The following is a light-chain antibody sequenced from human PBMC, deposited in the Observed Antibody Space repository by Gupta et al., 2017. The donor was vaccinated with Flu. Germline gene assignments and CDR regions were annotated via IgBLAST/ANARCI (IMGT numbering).Light chain of an antibody. CDR1: QNIHTY. J-gene: IGKJ4*01. CDR2: DAS. V-gene: IGKV1-39*01. CDR3: QQSYITPPLA. Sequence: IQVTKAPSSVSASIGDTAIITCRASQNIHTYLNWYQQTPGKAPKFLISDASLLQTGVPSRFSGGGSGTDFTLIITSLQPEDFATYYCQQSYITPPLAFGGGTKVEMK.